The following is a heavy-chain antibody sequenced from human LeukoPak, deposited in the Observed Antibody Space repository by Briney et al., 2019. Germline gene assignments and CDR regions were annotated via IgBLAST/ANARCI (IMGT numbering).Heavy chain of an antibody. CDR2: ISWNSGSI. V-gene: IGHV3-9*01. J-gene: IGHJ2*01. Sequence: GRSLRLSCAASGFTFDDYAMHWVRQAPGKGLEWVSGISWNSGSIGYADSVKGRFTISRDNAKNSLYLQMNSLRAEDTALYYCAKFSGDYGDSRQAWYFDLWGRGTLVTVSS. D-gene: IGHD4-17*01. CDR1: GFTFDDYA. CDR3: AKFSGDYGDSRQAWYFDL.